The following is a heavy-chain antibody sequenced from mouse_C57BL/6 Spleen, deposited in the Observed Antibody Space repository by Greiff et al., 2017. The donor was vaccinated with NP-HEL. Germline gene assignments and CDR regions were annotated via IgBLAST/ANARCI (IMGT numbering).Heavy chain of an antibody. D-gene: IGHD1-1*01. CDR2: IRNKANNHAT. CDR1: GFTFSDAW. J-gene: IGHJ1*03. CDR3: TRSSLYYYYGSSYGYFDV. Sequence: EVTLMESGGGLVQPGGSMKLSCAASGFTFSDAWMDWVRQSPEKGLEWVAEIRNKANNHATYYAESVKGRFTISRDDSKSSVYLQMNSLRAEDTGIYYCTRSSLYYYYGSSYGYFDVWGTGTTVTVSS. V-gene: IGHV6-6*01.